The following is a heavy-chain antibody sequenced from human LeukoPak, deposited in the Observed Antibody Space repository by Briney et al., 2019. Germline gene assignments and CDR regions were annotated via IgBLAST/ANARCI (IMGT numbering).Heavy chain of an antibody. Sequence: GRSLRLSCAASGFTFSSYGMNWVRQAPGKGLEWVSSINSGGHFIYYADSVKGRFTISRDIAKNSVYLQMNSLRAEDTAVYFCARAFVYSSGRLFDYWGQGTLVTVSS. CDR2: INSGGHFI. CDR3: ARAFVYSSGRLFDY. J-gene: IGHJ4*02. CDR1: GFTFSSYG. D-gene: IGHD6-19*01. V-gene: IGHV3-21*01.